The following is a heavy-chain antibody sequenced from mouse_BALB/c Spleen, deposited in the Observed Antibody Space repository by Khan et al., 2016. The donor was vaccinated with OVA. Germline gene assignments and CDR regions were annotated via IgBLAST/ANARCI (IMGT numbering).Heavy chain of an antibody. CDR2: IFPGSVST. CDR1: GYTFSSYW. J-gene: IGHJ3*01. CDR3: ARGGYGGFAY. Sequence: QVPLQQSGGDLMKPGASVKISCKATGYTFSSYWIEWVKQRPGHGLEWIGQIFPGSVSTTYNEKFKGKATFTADTSSSTAYMQLSSLTSEDSAVYDCARGGYGGFAYWGQGTLVTVSA. D-gene: IGHD2-2*01. V-gene: IGHV1-9*01.